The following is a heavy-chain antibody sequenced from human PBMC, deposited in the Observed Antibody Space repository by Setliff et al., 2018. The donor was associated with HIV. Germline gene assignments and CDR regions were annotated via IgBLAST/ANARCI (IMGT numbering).Heavy chain of an antibody. V-gene: IGHV1-8*02. Sequence: ASVKVSCKASGYTFTSYDINWVRQATGQGLEWMGWMNPNSGNTGYAQKFQGRVTMTRNTSISTAYMELSSLRSEDTAVYYCAGDGWGNFWSGYYTHDAFDIWGQGTMVTVSS. J-gene: IGHJ3*02. D-gene: IGHD3-3*01. CDR2: MNPNSGNT. CDR3: AGDGWGNFWSGYYTHDAFDI. CDR1: GYTFTSYD.